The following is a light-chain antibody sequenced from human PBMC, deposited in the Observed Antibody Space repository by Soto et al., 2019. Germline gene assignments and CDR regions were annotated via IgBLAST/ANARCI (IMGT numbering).Light chain of an antibody. J-gene: IGKJ1*01. Sequence: EIVMTQSPTTLSVSPGERATVSCRASQSVSNNLAWYQQKPGQAPRLLIYGASTRSTGIPARFSGSGSGTDFTLTISSLRSEDFALYYCQQYNNWPRTVGQGTRVEIK. CDR1: QSVSNN. CDR3: QQYNNWPRT. V-gene: IGKV3-15*01. CDR2: GAS.